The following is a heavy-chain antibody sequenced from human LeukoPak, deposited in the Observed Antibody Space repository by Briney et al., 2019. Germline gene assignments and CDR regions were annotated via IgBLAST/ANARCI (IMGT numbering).Heavy chain of an antibody. CDR2: IRTSAG. CDR3: ARDWTFTRFSGSHPCAFDV. D-gene: IGHD3-10*01. V-gene: IGHV3-21*05. Sequence: PGRALRLSCATSGFSFTDYPMNWVRQAPGKGPEGVSNIRTSAGGANCASYADSVEGRFTISRDNSKNTLYLQMNSPRAEDTAVYYCARDWTFTRFSGSHPCAFDVWGQGTMVTVSS. CDR1: GFSFTDYP. J-gene: IGHJ3*01.